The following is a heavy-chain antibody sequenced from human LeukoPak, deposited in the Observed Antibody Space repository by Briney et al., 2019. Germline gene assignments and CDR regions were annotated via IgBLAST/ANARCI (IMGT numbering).Heavy chain of an antibody. V-gene: IGHV1-69*04. J-gene: IGHJ3*01. CDR1: GGTFSSYA. D-gene: IGHD1-26*01. CDR3: AKGSWDGPDAFDV. CDR2: IIPILGIP. Sequence: SVKVSCKASGGTFSSYAISWVRQAPGQGLEWMGRIIPILGIPNYAQKFQGRVTTTADKSTNTAYMELSSLRSEDTAMYYCAKGSWDGPDAFDVWGPGIMVAVSS.